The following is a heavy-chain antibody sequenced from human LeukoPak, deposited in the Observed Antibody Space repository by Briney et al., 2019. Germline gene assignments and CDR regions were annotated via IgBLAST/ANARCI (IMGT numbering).Heavy chain of an antibody. D-gene: IGHD6-13*01. Sequence: PGGSLRLSCAASGFTFSDYYMSWIRQAPGKGLEWVSYIGSSGSTIYYADSVKGRFTISRDNAKNSLYLQMNSLRAEDTAVYYCARDAAAGTASPVNYWGQGTLVTVSS. J-gene: IGHJ4*02. CDR2: IGSSGSTI. CDR1: GFTFSDYY. V-gene: IGHV3-11*01. CDR3: ARDAAAGTASPVNY.